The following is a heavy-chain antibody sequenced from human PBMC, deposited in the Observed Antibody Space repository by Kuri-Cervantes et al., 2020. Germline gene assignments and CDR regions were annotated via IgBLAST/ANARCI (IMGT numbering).Heavy chain of an antibody. CDR1: GGSFSTYY. CDR2: INHSGTT. CDR3: AKRRAIAGEAFDH. D-gene: IGHD1-20*01. J-gene: IGHJ4*02. V-gene: IGHV4-34*01. Sequence: ESLKISCAVYGGSFSTYYWSWIRQPPGKGLEWIGEINHSGTTNYNPSLKSRVTISVDTSKNQFSLKLSSVTAADTAVYYCAKRRAIAGEAFDHWGQGILVTVSS.